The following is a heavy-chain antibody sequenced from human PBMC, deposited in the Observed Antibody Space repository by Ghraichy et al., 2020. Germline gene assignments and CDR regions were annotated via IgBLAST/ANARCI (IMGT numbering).Heavy chain of an antibody. Sequence: GGSLRLSCTASGFTFYHYTIHWVRQPPGQGLEWVSLISGDGGTTSYADSVKGRFTVSRDNNKDSLYLQMNSLRTEDTAFYYCAKDHWGAGDSWGQGTLVTVSS. CDR2: ISGDGGTT. CDR3: AKDHWGAGDS. D-gene: IGHD7-27*01. V-gene: IGHV3-43*02. CDR1: GFTFYHYT. J-gene: IGHJ4*02.